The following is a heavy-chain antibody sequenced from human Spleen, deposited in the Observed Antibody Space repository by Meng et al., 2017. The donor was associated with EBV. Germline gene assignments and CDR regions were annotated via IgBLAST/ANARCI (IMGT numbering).Heavy chain of an antibody. CDR1: GYCVSSDTVH. CDR2: IYYSGTT. Sequence: QQSGSGLLMSSATLSLSCTCSGYCVSSDTVHWTWIRQSPGKGLEWIGYIYYSGTTNYNPSLKSRLTMSVDTSKNQFSLMMSSVTAADAAVYYRAREVRDGYNFDSWGHGTLVTVSS. V-gene: IGHV4-61*01. CDR3: AREVRDGYNFDS. J-gene: IGHJ4*01. D-gene: IGHD5-24*01.